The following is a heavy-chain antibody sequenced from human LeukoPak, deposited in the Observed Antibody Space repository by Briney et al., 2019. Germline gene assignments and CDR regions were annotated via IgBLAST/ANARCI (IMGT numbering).Heavy chain of an antibody. J-gene: IGHJ6*03. D-gene: IGHD6-19*01. V-gene: IGHV4-38-2*01. CDR2: IYDSGST. CDR3: ARHERQWDYYYMDV. CDR1: GYSISSGYY. Sequence: PSETLSLTCAVSGYSISSGYYWGWSRQPPGKGLEWVGSIYDSGSTYYKPSLTSRVTISVDTSKNPFSLKLSSLTAAKTAVYYSARHERQWDYYYMDVWGKGTTVTVSS.